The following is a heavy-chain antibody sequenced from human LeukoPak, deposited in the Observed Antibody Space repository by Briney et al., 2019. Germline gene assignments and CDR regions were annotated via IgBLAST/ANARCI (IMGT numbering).Heavy chain of an antibody. CDR1: GGSFSGYY. Sequence: SETLSLTCAVYGGSFSGYYWAWIRQPPGKGLEWIGEINHSGSTNYNPSLKSRVTISVDTSKNQFSLKLSSVTAADTAVYYCARGNQVFAAMNVWFDPWGQGTLVTVSS. CDR2: INHSGST. V-gene: IGHV4-34*01. J-gene: IGHJ5*02. D-gene: IGHD5-18*01. CDR3: ARGNQVFAAMNVWFDP.